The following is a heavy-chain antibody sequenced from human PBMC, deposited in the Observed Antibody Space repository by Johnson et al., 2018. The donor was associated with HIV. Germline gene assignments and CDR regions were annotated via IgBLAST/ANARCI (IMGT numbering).Heavy chain of an antibody. CDR3: VKDTVSGSYYDAFDI. CDR1: GFTFSSYT. V-gene: IGHV3-30*18. Sequence: QVQLVESGGGLVQPGRSLRLSCAASGFTFSSYTMHWVRQAPGKGLEWVASISNDGSNKFYADSVKGRFTISRDNSRNTLDLQMSSLRPADTAVYYCVKDTVSGSYYDAFDIWGQGTMVTVSS. J-gene: IGHJ3*02. D-gene: IGHD1-26*01. CDR2: ISNDGSNK.